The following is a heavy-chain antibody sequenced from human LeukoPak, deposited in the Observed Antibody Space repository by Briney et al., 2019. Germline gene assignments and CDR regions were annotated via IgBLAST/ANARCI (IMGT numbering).Heavy chain of an antibody. CDR2: INPNSGGT. D-gene: IGHD4-17*01. Sequence: ASVKVSCKASGYTFTSYYMHWVRQAPGQGLEWMGWINPNSGGTNYAQKFQGRVTVTRDTSISTAYMELSRLRSDDTAVYYCARDLEKATVTTYWFDPWGQGTLVTVSS. J-gene: IGHJ5*02. V-gene: IGHV1-2*02. CDR1: GYTFTSYY. CDR3: ARDLEKATVTTYWFDP.